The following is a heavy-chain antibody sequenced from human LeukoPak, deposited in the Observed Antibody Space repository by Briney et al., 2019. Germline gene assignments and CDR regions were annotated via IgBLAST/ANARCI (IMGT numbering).Heavy chain of an antibody. D-gene: IGHD5-18*01. CDR3: ARGPQRYSYGYFRSSTYYFDY. CDR1: GGSFSGYY. V-gene: IGHV4-34*01. Sequence: PSGTLSLTCAVYGGSFSGYYWSWIRQPPGEGLEWIGEINHSGSTNYNPSLKSRVTISADTSKNQFSLKLSSVTAADTAVYYCARGPQRYSYGYFRSSTYYFDYWGQGTLVTVSS. CDR2: INHSGST. J-gene: IGHJ4*02.